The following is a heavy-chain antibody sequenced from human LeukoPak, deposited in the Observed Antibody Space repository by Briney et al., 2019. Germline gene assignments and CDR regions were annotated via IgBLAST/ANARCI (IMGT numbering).Heavy chain of an antibody. CDR1: GGSFSGYY. D-gene: IGHD3-10*01. Sequence: SETLSLTCAVYGGSFSGYYWSWIRQPPGKGLEWIGSIYYSGSTYYNPSLKSRVTISVDTSKNQFSLKLSSVTAADTAVYYCARAGQWFGELSHFDYWGQGTLVTVSS. CDR3: ARAGQWFGELSHFDY. J-gene: IGHJ4*02. CDR2: IYYSGST. V-gene: IGHV4-34*01.